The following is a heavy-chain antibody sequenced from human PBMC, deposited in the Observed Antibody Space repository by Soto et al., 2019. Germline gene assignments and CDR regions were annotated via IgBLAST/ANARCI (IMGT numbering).Heavy chain of an antibody. CDR3: ARDILTVGPRANDALDA. D-gene: IGHD2-8*02. Sequence: QVQLVQSGAEVKKPGASVKISCQASGFTFSDTLINWVRQGPGQRLEWMGWINPANGNTRYSESFQSRVSISSLSSASTVYVAISDLTSEDTAVYYCARDILTVGPRANDALDAWGQGTLITVSS. V-gene: IGHV1-3*01. J-gene: IGHJ3*01. CDR1: GFTFSDTL. CDR2: INPANGNT.